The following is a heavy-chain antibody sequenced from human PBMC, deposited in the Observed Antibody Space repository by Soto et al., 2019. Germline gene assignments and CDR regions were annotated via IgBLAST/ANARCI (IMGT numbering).Heavy chain of an antibody. V-gene: IGHV3-23*01. CDR2: ISGTGRST. J-gene: IGHJ6*03. Sequence: GVSLRLSCAASGFIFSSYAMSWVRQALGKGLDWVSTISGTGRSTYYADSVKGRFTISRDNSKNTLYLQVNSLRAEDTAVYYCAKDPSGYTDGYYYYYYMDVWGKGTTVTVSS. D-gene: IGHD6-25*01. CDR3: AKDPSGYTDGYYYYYYMDV. CDR1: GFIFSSYA.